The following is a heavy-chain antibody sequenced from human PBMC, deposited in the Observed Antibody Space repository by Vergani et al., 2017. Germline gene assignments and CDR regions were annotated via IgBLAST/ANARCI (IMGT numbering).Heavy chain of an antibody. CDR1: GGSICSGGYY. D-gene: IGHD7-27*01. V-gene: IGHV4-31*03. CDR3: ATTGESVFGDDAFDI. J-gene: IGHJ3*02. Sequence: QVQLQESVPGLVKPSQTLSLTCTLSGGSICSGGYYSSWIRQHPGKGLEWIGYIYYSGSTYYNPSLKSRVTISVDTSKNQFSLKLSSVTAADTAVYYCATTGESVFGDDAFDIWGQGTMVTVSS. CDR2: IYYSGST.